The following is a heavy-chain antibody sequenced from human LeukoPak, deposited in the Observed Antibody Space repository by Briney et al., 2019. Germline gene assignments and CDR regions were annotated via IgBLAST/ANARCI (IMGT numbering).Heavy chain of an antibody. D-gene: IGHD4-17*01. CDR1: GYTFTSYA. CDR3: ARVHGDYEGVDY. J-gene: IGHJ4*02. Sequence: ASVKVSCKASGYTFTSYAMHWVRQAPGQRLEWMGWINAGNGNTKYSQKFQGRVTITRDTSASTAYMELSSLRSEDTAVYYCARVHGDYEGVDYWGQGTLVTVSS. V-gene: IGHV1-3*01. CDR2: INAGNGNT.